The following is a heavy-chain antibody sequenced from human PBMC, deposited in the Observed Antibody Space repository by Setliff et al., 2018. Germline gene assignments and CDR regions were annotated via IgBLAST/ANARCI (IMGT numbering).Heavy chain of an antibody. V-gene: IGHV1-69*10. CDR2: IIPILGIA. CDR3: ARGASLDVGTMVRGYFQH. CDR1: GGTFSSYA. J-gene: IGHJ1*01. D-gene: IGHD3-10*01. Sequence: ASVKVSCKASGGTFSSYAISWVRQAPGQGLEWMGGIIPILGIANYAQKFQGRVTITADKSTSTAYMELSSLRSEDTAVYYCARGASLDVGTMVRGYFQHWGQGTLVTVSS.